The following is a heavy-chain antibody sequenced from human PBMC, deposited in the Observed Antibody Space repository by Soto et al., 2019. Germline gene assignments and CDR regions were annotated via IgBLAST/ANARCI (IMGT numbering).Heavy chain of an antibody. CDR3: ARASYDSSTYYLDY. CDR2: IYYSGST. CDR1: GGSIGGYY. D-gene: IGHD3-22*01. J-gene: IGHJ4*02. V-gene: IGHV4-30-4*01. Sequence: SETLSLTCTVSGGSIGGYYGTWIRQPPGKGLEWIASIYYSGSTYYNPSLKSRVTISVDTSNNQFSLKLSSVTAADTAVYYCARASYDSSTYYLDYWGQGTLVTVPQ.